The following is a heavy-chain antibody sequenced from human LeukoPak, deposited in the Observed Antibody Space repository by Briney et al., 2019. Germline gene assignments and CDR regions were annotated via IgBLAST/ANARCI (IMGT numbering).Heavy chain of an antibody. D-gene: IGHD2-15*01. CDR1: GYTFTDFG. CDR3: ARDKGHRIDAFDI. CDR2: ISSYNGKT. V-gene: IGHV1-18*01. Sequence: ASVKVSCKASGYTFTDFGINWVRQAPRQGLEWMGWISSYNGKTNYAQNLQDRLTMTTDTSTSTAYMELRSLRSDDTAVYYCARDKGHRIDAFDIWGQGTMATVSS. J-gene: IGHJ3*02.